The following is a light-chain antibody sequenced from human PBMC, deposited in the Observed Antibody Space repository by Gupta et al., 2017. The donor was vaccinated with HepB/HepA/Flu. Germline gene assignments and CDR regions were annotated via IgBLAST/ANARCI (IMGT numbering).Light chain of an antibody. CDR3: QQYGGSPWT. V-gene: IGKV3-20*01. Sequence: EIVLTQSPGTLSLSPGESATLACRASQSVSSSYLAWYQQTPGQAPRLLIYGGSSRATGIPDRFSVSGSGTDFTLTISRLEPEDFAVYYCQQYGGSPWTFGQGTKVEIK. CDR2: GGS. J-gene: IGKJ1*01. CDR1: QSVSSSY.